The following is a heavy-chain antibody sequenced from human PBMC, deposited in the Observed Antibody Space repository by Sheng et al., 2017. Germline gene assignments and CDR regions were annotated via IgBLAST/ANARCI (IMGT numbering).Heavy chain of an antibody. CDR2: VYSGGST. CDR1: GFTVSSNY. D-gene: IGHD1-26*01. Sequence: EVQLVESGGGLIQPGGSLRLSCAASGFTVSSNYMTWVRQAPGKGLEWVSVVYSGGSTYYADSVKGRFTISRDNSKNTLYLQMNSLSAEDTAVYYCARDRGSYPGGGYFDYWGQGTLVTVSS. CDR3: ARDRGSYPGGGYFDY. J-gene: IGHJ4*02. V-gene: IGHV3-53*01.